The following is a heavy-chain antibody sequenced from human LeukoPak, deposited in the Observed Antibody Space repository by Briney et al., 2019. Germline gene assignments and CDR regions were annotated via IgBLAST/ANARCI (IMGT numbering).Heavy chain of an antibody. Sequence: GGSLRLSCVASGFTLSNYAMNWVRQAPGKGLEYVSAISRDVGSTYYANSVKGRFTTSRDNSKNTLYLQMGSLRADDMAVYYCARADISGYYYFDYWGQGTLVTVSS. J-gene: IGHJ4*02. CDR1: GFTLSNYA. V-gene: IGHV3-64*01. CDR2: ISRDVGST. D-gene: IGHD3-22*01. CDR3: ARADISGYYYFDY.